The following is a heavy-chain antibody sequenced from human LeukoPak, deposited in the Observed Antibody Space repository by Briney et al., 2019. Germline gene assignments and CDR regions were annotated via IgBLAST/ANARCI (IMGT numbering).Heavy chain of an antibody. D-gene: IGHD5-12*01. CDR1: GGTFSNYA. CDR3: ARAQAGNYDWPLDL. J-gene: IGHJ5*02. Sequence: ASVKVSCKASGGTFSNYALSWVRQASGQGLEWMGAIIPFLDTSNYPPKFQDRVTITTDESTSTAYMELSSLRSDDTAVYYCARAQAGNYDWPLDLWGQGTLVTVSS. V-gene: IGHV1-69*05. CDR2: IIPFLDTS.